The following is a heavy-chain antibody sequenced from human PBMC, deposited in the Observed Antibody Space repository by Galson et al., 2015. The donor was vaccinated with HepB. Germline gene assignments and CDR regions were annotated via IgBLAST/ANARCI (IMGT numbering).Heavy chain of an antibody. J-gene: IGHJ3*02. Sequence: TLSLTCTVSGGSISSSSYYWGWIRQPPGTGLEWIGSIYYSGSTYYNPSLKSRVTISVDTSKNQFSLKLSSVTAADTAVYYCARRFEDIVVVPAARDAFDIWGQGTMVTVSS. CDR3: ARRFEDIVVVPAARDAFDI. D-gene: IGHD2-2*01. CDR1: GGSISSSSYY. CDR2: IYYSGST. V-gene: IGHV4-39*01.